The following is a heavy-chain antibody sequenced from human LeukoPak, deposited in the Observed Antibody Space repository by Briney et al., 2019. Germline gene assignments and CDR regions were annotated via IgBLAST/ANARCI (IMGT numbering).Heavy chain of an antibody. V-gene: IGHV4-59*01. CDR1: GGSINSYY. CDR3: ARGSDYGDS. Sequence: PSETLSLTCTVSGGSINSYYWSWIRQPPGKGLEWIGYSSDSGSTNYNPSLKSRVTLLVDTSKNQFSLNLFSVTAADTAVYYCARGSDYGDSWGQGTLVTVSS. CDR2: SSDSGST. J-gene: IGHJ4*02.